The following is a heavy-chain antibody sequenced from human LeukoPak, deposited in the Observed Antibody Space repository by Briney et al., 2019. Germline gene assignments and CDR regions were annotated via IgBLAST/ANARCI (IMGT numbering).Heavy chain of an antibody. CDR1: GGTFSSYA. CDR2: ITPILGIA. CDR3: ARDLVQLWSFDY. D-gene: IGHD5-18*01. V-gene: IGHV1-69*04. Sequence: SVKVSCKASGGTFSSYAISWVRQAPGQGLEWMGRITPILGIANYAQKFQGRVTITADKSTSTAYMELSSLRSEDTAVYYCARDLVQLWSFDYWGQGTLVTVSS. J-gene: IGHJ4*02.